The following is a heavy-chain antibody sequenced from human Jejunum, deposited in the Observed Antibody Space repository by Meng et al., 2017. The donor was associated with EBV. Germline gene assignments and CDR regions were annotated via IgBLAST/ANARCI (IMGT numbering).Heavy chain of an antibody. CDR1: GDTFNTYA. D-gene: IGHD1/OR15-1a*01. V-gene: IGHV1-69*06. J-gene: IGHJ4*02. CDR2: INPIFNKP. Sequence: QGQVMQSGAEGKKPGSSVKVSCKGSGDTFNTYALSWGRPAPGQGLEWMGGINPIFNKPNYAQKFLDRVTITADMSMTTVYLELNSLTSEDTAVYYCARASPNGEQYFDSWGQGALVTVSS. CDR3: ARASPNGEQYFDS.